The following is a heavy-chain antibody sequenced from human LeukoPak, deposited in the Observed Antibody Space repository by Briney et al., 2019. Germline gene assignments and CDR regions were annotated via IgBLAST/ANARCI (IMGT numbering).Heavy chain of an antibody. CDR1: GGTFSSYA. CDR2: IIPILGTA. J-gene: IGHJ5*02. Sequence: SVKVSCKASGGTFSSYAISWVRQAPGQGLEWMGGIIPILGTANYAQKFQGRVTITADKSTSTAYMELSSLRSEDTAVYYCARAGVEYQHNWFDPWGQGTLVTVSS. CDR3: ARAGVEYQHNWFDP. D-gene: IGHD2-2*01. V-gene: IGHV1-69*10.